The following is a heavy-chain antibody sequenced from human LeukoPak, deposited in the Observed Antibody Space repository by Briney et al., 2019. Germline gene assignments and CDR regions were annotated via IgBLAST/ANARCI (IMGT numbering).Heavy chain of an antibody. CDR2: INSDGSTT. Sequence: GGSLRLSCAASGFTFRTSWMHWVRQAPGKGLVWVSRINSDGSTTNYADSVKGRFTISRDNAKNTLYLQMNSLRAEDTAVYYCVRAIVYSAYDYFGYWGQGSLVTVSS. V-gene: IGHV3-74*01. D-gene: IGHD5-12*01. CDR1: GFTFRTSW. CDR3: VRAIVYSAYDYFGY. J-gene: IGHJ4*02.